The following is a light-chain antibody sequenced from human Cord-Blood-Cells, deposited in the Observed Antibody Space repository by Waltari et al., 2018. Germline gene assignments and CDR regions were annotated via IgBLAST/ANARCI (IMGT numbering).Light chain of an antibody. J-gene: IGKJ4*01. CDR1: QSVSSY. CDR3: QQRSNWLT. CDR2: DAS. Sequence: IVLPHSPATLSLSPGERGNLPCRASQSVSSYLAWYQQKPGQAPRLLIYDASNRATGIPARFSGSGSGTDFTLTISSLEPEDFAVYYCQQRSNWLTFGGGTKVEIK. V-gene: IGKV3-11*01.